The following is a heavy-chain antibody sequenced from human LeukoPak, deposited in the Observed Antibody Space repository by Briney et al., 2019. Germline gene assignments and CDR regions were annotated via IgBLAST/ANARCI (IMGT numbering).Heavy chain of an antibody. CDR2: ISGSGEFI. Sequence: GGALRLSCAASGFTFSSYSMNWIRQAPGKGLEWVSSISGSGEFIYYGDSVKGRVTISRDNGKNSLYLQMNSVRPEDMAVYYCARDDSHGYHFFVSWGRGTLVTVSS. V-gene: IGHV3-21*01. D-gene: IGHD3-22*01. CDR3: ARDDSHGYHFFVS. CDR1: GFTFSSYS. J-gene: IGHJ4*02.